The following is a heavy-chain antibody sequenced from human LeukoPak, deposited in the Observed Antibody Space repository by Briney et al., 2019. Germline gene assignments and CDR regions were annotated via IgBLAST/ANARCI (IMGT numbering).Heavy chain of an antibody. CDR3: AEHSGGSPYSPDYYYYYMDV. D-gene: IGHD2-15*01. V-gene: IGHV3-23*01. Sequence: PGGSLRLSCAASGFTFSRYAMSWVRQAPGKGLEWVSAISGSGGSTYYADSVKGRFTISRDNSKNTLYLQMNSLRAEDTAVYYCAEHSGGSPYSPDYYYYYMDVWGKGTTVTVSS. CDR2: ISGSGGST. J-gene: IGHJ6*03. CDR1: GFTFSRYA.